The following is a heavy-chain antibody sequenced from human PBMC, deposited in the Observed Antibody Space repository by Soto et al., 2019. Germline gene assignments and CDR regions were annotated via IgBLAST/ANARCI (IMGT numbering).Heavy chain of an antibody. CDR1: GFTFSSYA. CDR3: ARGHFPKDIVVVVAERGFDY. J-gene: IGHJ4*02. V-gene: IGHV3-30-3*01. Sequence: QVQLVESGGGVVQPGRSLRLSCAASGFTFSSYAMHWVRQAPGKGLEWVAVISYDGSNKYYADSVKGRFTISRDNSKNTLYLQMNSLRAEDTAVYYRARGHFPKDIVVVVAERGFDYWGQGILVTVSS. D-gene: IGHD2-15*01. CDR2: ISYDGSNK.